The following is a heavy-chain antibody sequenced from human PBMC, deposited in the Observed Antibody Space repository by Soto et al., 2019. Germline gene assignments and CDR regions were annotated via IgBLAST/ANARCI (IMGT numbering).Heavy chain of an antibody. CDR3: AVGPRYWSFAL. V-gene: IGHV4-34*01. CDR2: FSYSGSL. Sequence: GELQQWGTGLLKPSETLSLNCSVYGGSSRAYHWSWIRQSPGEGLEWIGEFSYSGSLNYNPSLKGRVAVSLDTSTNHFALTVPSVTGADPGVDFCAVGPRYWSFALWGRGTLVTVS. J-gene: IGHJ2*01. D-gene: IGHD1-20*01. CDR1: GGSSRAYH.